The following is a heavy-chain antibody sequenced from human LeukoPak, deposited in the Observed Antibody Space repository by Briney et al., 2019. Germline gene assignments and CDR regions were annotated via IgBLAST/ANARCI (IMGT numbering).Heavy chain of an antibody. V-gene: IGHV3-33*01. J-gene: IGHJ6*02. Sequence: GGSLRLSCAASGFTFSNYGMHWVRQAPGKGLEWVAVIWYDGSNKYYADSVKGRFTISRDNAEHSLYLQMSGLRAEDTAVYYCAREKNYYGMDVWGQGTTVTVSS. CDR3: AREKNYYGMDV. CDR2: IWYDGSNK. CDR1: GFTFSNYG.